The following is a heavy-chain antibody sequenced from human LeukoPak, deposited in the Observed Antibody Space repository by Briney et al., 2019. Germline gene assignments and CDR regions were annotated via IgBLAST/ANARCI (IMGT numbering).Heavy chain of an antibody. V-gene: IGHV4-61*08. Sequence: SETLSLTCTVSGGSISSGGYYWSWIRQPPGKGLEWIGYIYYSGSTNYNPSLKSRVTISVDTSKNQFSLKLSSVTAADTAVYYCARLGYCSGGSCPHPVDYWGQGTLVTVSS. CDR2: IYYSGST. CDR3: ARLGYCSGGSCPHPVDY. CDR1: GGSISSGGYY. D-gene: IGHD2-15*01. J-gene: IGHJ4*02.